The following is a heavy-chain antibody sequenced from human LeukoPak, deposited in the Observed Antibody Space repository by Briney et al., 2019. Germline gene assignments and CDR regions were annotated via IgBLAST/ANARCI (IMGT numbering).Heavy chain of an antibody. CDR1: GLTFSGYA. CDR2: ISGSGGST. D-gene: IGHD1-26*01. J-gene: IGHJ1*01. V-gene: IGHV3-23*01. CDR3: AKDFLPYSGSYYGYFQH. Sequence: GGSLRLSCTASGLTFSGYAMSWVRQAPGKGLDWVSAISGSGGSTYYADSVKGRFTISRDNSKNTLYLQMNSLRAEDTAVYYCAKDFLPYSGSYYGYFQHWGQGTLVTVSS.